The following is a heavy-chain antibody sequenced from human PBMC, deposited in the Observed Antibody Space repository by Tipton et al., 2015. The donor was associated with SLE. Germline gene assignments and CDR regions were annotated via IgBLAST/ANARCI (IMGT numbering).Heavy chain of an antibody. CDR2: IDPSDSYT. CDR3: ATGGDGYNFPY. CDR1: GYNFTSYW. Sequence: QSGPEVKKPGESLKISCKGFGYNFTSYWIAWVRQMPGKGLEWMGMIDPSDSYTNYSPSFQGHVTISADKSVSTAYVQWSSLKASDTAMYYCATGGDGYNFPYWGQGTLVTVSS. J-gene: IGHJ4*02. D-gene: IGHD5-24*01. V-gene: IGHV5-10-1*01.